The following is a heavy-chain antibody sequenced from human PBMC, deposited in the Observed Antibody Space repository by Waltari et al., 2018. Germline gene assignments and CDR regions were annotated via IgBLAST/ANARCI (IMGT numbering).Heavy chain of an antibody. Sequence: QVQLVQSGAEVKKPGASVKVSCKASGYTFTSYDINWVRQATEQGLEWMGWMNPNSGNTGYAQKFQGRVTMTRNTSISTAYMELSSLRSEDTAVYYCARVSPYYYDSSGYYRDWGQGTLVTVSS. CDR2: MNPNSGNT. V-gene: IGHV1-8*01. CDR1: GYTFTSYD. D-gene: IGHD3-22*01. J-gene: IGHJ4*02. CDR3: ARVSPYYYDSSGYYRD.